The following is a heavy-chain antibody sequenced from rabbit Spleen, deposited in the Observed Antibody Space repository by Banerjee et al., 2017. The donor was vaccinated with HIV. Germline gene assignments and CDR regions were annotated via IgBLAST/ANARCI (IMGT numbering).Heavy chain of an antibody. D-gene: IGHD1-1*01. J-gene: IGHJ6*01. CDR3: ARDTSTSFSSYGMDL. V-gene: IGHV1S45*01. CDR2: IYSSNPIT. CDR1: GFDFSSYG. Sequence: QEQLVESGGGLIQPGGSLKLSCKASGFDFSSYGVSWVRQAPGKGLEWIGCIYSSNPITWYASWAKGRFTISKTSSTTVTLQMTRLTAADTATYFCARDTSTSFSSYGMDLWGPGTLVTVS.